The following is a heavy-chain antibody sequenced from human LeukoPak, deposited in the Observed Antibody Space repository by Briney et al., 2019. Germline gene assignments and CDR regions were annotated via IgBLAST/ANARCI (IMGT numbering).Heavy chain of an antibody. D-gene: IGHD4-23*01. CDR3: VRLSVVSLHRYFDL. J-gene: IGHJ2*01. CDR1: GGSISSYY. V-gene: IGHV4-4*07. CDR2: IHTSGST. Sequence: SETLSLTCTVSGGSISSYYWNWIRHPAGKGLEWIGRIHTSGSTNYNPSLKSRVTISVDTSKNQFSLKLNSVTAADTAVYYCVRLSVVSLHRYFDLWGRGTLVTVSS.